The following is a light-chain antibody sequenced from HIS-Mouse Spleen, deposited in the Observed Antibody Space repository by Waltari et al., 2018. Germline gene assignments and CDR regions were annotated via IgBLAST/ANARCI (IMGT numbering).Light chain of an antibody. V-gene: IGLV3-21*02. CDR2: DDR. CDR3: QVWDSSSDHVV. J-gene: IGLJ2*01. CDR1: NNGSKN. Sequence: VPTPPPASAAPGQTASITTWGNNNGSKNVEWYQQKPGEAPVLVVYDDRDRPQGIPERFSGSNSGNTATLTISRVEAGDEADYYCQVWDSSSDHVVFGGGTKLTVL.